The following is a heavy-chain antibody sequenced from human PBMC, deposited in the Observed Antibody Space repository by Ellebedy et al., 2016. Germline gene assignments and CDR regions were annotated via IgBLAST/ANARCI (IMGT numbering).Heavy chain of an antibody. D-gene: IGHD1-1*01. CDR3: ARGPTTIYYYYMDV. Sequence: GESLKISXAASGFTFTDHYMIWIRQAPGRRLEWVSSIPSSGSPIYYADSVKGRFTISRDNAKTSLHLQMNSLKAEDTAVYYCARGPTTIYYYYMDVWGKGTTVTVSS. V-gene: IGHV3-11*01. CDR2: IPSSGSPI. J-gene: IGHJ6*03. CDR1: GFTFTDHY.